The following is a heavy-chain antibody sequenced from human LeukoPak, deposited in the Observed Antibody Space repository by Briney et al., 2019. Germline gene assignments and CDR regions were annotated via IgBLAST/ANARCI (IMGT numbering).Heavy chain of an antibody. Sequence: ASVKVSCKASGYTFTSYDVNWVRQATGQGLEWMGWINPNSDNADYAQKFQGRVTFTRNTSINTAYMELTSLRSEDTAIYYCAKEYTGTFSPFPSYFDNWGQGTLVTVSS. D-gene: IGHD1-26*01. J-gene: IGHJ4*02. CDR1: GYTFTSYD. CDR3: AKEYTGTFSPFPSYFDN. V-gene: IGHV1-8*03. CDR2: INPNSDNA.